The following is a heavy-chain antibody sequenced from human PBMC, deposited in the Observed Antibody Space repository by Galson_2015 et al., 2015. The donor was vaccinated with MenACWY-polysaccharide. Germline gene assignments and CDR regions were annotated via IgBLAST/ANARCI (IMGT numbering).Heavy chain of an antibody. CDR3: ARAWGSGYYSDY. J-gene: IGHJ4*02. CDR2: INHAGRT. D-gene: IGHD3-22*01. Sequence: SEPLSLTCAVYDASFTNYFWTWIRQSPEKGLEWIAEINHAGRTTYNPTLRSRVTVSVDPSKNQFSINLTSVTAADTAVYYCARAWGSGYYSDYWGQGIPVTISS. V-gene: IGHV4-34*01. CDR1: DASFTNYF.